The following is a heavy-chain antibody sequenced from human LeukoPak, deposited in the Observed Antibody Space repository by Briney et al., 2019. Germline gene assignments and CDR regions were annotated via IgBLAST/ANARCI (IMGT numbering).Heavy chain of an antibody. J-gene: IGHJ4*02. CDR3: ARLRQLWTLDY. CDR2: IYPGDSDT. V-gene: IGHV5-51*01. D-gene: IGHD5-18*01. Sequence: GESLKISCKASVYGFPSYWIGWVRQMPGKGLEWMGIIYPGDSDTRYSPSFQGQVTISADKSTSTAYLQWSSLKASDTAMYYCARLRQLWTLDYWGQGTLVTVSS. CDR1: VYGFPSYW.